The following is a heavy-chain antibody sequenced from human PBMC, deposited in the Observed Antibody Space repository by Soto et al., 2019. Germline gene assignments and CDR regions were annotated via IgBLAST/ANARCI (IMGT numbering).Heavy chain of an antibody. Sequence: ASLKLSCKTSGYTFTSYGISWVRHTPGQGLEWMGWISAYNGDTNYAQKLQGRVTMTTDTSTSTAYIELRSLRSDDTAVYYCARDTGSSSWDYYYYYGMDVWGQGTTVTV. CDR3: ARDTGSSSWDYYYYYGMDV. CDR1: GYTFTSYG. D-gene: IGHD6-13*01. V-gene: IGHV1-18*01. CDR2: ISAYNGDT. J-gene: IGHJ6*02.